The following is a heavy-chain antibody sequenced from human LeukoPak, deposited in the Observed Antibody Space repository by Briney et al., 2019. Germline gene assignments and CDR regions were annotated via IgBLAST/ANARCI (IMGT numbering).Heavy chain of an antibody. V-gene: IGHV4-30-2*01. CDR2: IHHTGST. Sequence: SETLSLTCTVSGGSISSGDYYWSWIRQPPGKGLEWIGYIHHTGSTSYNPSLKSRVTISVDRSKNQFSLKLSSVTAADTAVYYCAKGYYYGSGTYADPFDYWGQGALVTVSS. D-gene: IGHD3-10*01. CDR1: GGSISSGDYY. CDR3: AKGYYYGSGTYADPFDY. J-gene: IGHJ4*02.